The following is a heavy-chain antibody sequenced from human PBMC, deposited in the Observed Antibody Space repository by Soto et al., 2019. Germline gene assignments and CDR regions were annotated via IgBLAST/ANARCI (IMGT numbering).Heavy chain of an antibody. Sequence: SETLSLTCAVYGGSFSGYYWSWIRQPPGKGLEWIGEINHSGSTNYNPSLKSRVTISVDTSKNQFSLKLSSVTAADTAVYYCARGLGEGYCSSTSCFPDWFDPWGQGTLVTVSS. CDR3: ARGLGEGYCSSTSCFPDWFDP. CDR1: GGSFSGYY. CDR2: INHSGST. V-gene: IGHV4-34*01. J-gene: IGHJ5*02. D-gene: IGHD2-2*01.